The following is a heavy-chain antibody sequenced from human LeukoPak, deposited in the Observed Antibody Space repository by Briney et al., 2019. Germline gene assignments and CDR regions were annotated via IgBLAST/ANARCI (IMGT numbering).Heavy chain of an antibody. J-gene: IGHJ3*02. CDR2: ISGSGGST. D-gene: IGHD2-2*01. V-gene: IGHV3-23*01. Sequence: GGSLRLSCAASGFTFSDYYMSWVRQAPGKGLEWVSAISGSGGSTYYADSVKGRFTISRDNSKNTLYLQMNSLRAEDTAVYYCAKGYIVVVPAAADAFDIWGQGTMVTVSS. CDR3: AKGYIVVVPAAADAFDI. CDR1: GFTFSDYY.